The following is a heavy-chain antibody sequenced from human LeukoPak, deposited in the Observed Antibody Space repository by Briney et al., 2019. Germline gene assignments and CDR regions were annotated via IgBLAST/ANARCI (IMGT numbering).Heavy chain of an antibody. J-gene: IGHJ3*02. D-gene: IGHD1-26*01. CDR1: GFTFSNSP. V-gene: IGHV3-30-3*01. CDR3: ARGEILGRPLVGATGLAFDI. CDR2: ISYDGSNK. Sequence: GGSLRLSCAASGFTFSNSPMHWVRPGPGKGLEWVAVISYDGSNKYYADSVKGRFTISRDNSKNTVYLQMNSLRAEDTAVYYCARGEILGRPLVGATGLAFDIWGQGTMVTVSS.